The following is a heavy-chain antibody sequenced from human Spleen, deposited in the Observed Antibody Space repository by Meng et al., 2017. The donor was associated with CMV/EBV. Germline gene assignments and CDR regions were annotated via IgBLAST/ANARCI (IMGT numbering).Heavy chain of an antibody. CDR3: ARGLKRGVYDSAH. J-gene: IGHJ4*02. V-gene: IGHV4-34*01. CDR1: GGSLSDYK. D-gene: IGHD3-22*01. CDR2: NNHRGRT. Sequence: VNGGSLSDYKRRRIRKRTGKGMERIGENNHRGRTNNNKNKKSRVTISVDTSKNQFSLKLSSVTAADTAVYYCARGLKRGVYDSAHWGQGTLVTVSS.